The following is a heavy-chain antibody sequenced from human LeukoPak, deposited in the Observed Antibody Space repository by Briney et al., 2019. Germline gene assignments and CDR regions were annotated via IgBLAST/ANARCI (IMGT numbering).Heavy chain of an antibody. CDR2: IYYSGST. D-gene: IGHD3-22*01. CDR1: GGSFSGYY. Sequence: KTSETLSLTCAVYGGSFSGYYWGWIRQPPGKGLEWIGSIYYSGSTYYNPSLKSRVTISVDTSKNQFSLKLSSVTAADTAVYYCASAPQDFNTYYYDSSGLFPFDYWGQGTLVTVSS. V-gene: IGHV4-34*01. J-gene: IGHJ4*02. CDR3: ASAPQDFNTYYYDSSGLFPFDY.